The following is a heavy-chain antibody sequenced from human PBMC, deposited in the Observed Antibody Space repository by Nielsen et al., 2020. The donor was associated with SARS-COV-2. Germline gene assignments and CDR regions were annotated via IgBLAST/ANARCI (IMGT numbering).Heavy chain of an antibody. CDR2: INHSGST. J-gene: IGHJ6*03. Sequence: SQTLSLTCTVYGGSFSGYYWSWIRQPPGKGLEWIGEINHSGSTNYNPSLKSRVTISVDTSKNQFSLKLSPVTAADTAVYYCARGGGCSSTSCLNMDVWGKGTTVTVSS. D-gene: IGHD2-2*01. CDR3: ARGGGCSSTSCLNMDV. CDR1: GGSFSGYY. V-gene: IGHV4-34*01.